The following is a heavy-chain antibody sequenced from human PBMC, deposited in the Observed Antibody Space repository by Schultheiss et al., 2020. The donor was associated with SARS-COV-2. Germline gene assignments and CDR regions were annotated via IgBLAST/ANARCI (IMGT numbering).Heavy chain of an antibody. J-gene: IGHJ6*02. CDR2: INPANGNT. CDR1: GGTFSSYA. CDR3: ARVMLRDNWNDEDYYGMDV. Sequence: ASVKVSCKASGGTFSSYAISWVRQAPGQGLEWMGWINPANGNTNYAQKFQGRVTMTTDTSTSTAYMELRSLRSDDTAVYYCARVMLRDNWNDEDYYGMDVWGQGTTVTVSS. V-gene: IGHV1-18*01. D-gene: IGHD1-1*01.